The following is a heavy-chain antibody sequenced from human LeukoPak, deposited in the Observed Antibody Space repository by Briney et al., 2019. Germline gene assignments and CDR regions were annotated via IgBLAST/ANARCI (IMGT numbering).Heavy chain of an antibody. CDR2: IYYSGST. Sequence: SETLSLTCTVSGGSINSYYWTWIRQPPGKGLEWIGYIYYSGSTNYNPSLKSRVTISVDTSKNQFSLKLSSVTAADTAVYYCARRIGYREAGYNWFDPWGQGTLVTVSS. D-gene: IGHD3-3*01. CDR3: ARRIGYREAGYNWFDP. CDR1: GGSINSYY. V-gene: IGHV4-59*08. J-gene: IGHJ5*02.